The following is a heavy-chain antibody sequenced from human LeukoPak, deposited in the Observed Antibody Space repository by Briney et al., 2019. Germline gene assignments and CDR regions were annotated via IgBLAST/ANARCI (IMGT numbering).Heavy chain of an antibody. V-gene: IGHV1-18*01. CDR3: ARDGSYYNWFDP. CDR1: GYTFTSYG. J-gene: IGHJ5*02. CDR2: ISAYNGNT. D-gene: IGHD1-26*01. Sequence: ASVKVSCKASGYTFTSYGISWVRQAPGQGLEWMGWISAYNGNTDYAQKPQGRVTMTTDTSTSTAYMELRSLRSDDTAVYYCARDGSYYNWFDPWGQGTLVTVSS.